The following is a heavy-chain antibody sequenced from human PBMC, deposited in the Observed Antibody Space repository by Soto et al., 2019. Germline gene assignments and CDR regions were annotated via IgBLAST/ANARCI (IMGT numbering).Heavy chain of an antibody. CDR1: GYTFTSYY. CDR2: IIPIFGTA. CDR3: ARDRQWLARGAFDI. Sequence: SVKVSCKASGYTFTSYYMHWVRQAPGQGLEWMGGIIPIFGTANYAQKFQGRVTITADESTSTAYMELSSLRSEDTAVYYCARDRQWLARGAFDIWGQGTMVTVS. J-gene: IGHJ3*02. V-gene: IGHV1-69*13. D-gene: IGHD6-19*01.